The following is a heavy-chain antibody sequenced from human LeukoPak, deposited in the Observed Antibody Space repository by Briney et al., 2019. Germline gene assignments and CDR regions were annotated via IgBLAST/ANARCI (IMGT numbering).Heavy chain of an antibody. CDR3: AKGERGSLDYFDY. V-gene: IGHV3-23*01. CDR2: ISGSGGST. D-gene: IGHD1-26*01. J-gene: IGHJ4*02. Sequence: PGGSLRLSCTASGFTFSSYAMSWVRQAPGKGLEWVSAISGSGGSTYYADSVKGRFTISRDNSKNTLYLQMNSLRAEDTAVYYCAKGERGSLDYFDYWGQGTLVTVSS. CDR1: GFTFSSYA.